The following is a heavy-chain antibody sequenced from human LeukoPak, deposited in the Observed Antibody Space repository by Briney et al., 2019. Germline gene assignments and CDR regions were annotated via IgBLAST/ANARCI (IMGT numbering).Heavy chain of an antibody. CDR1: GFTFSSYW. CDR3: ARAPNYYDSSGYYYVRSWYFDY. D-gene: IGHD3-22*01. J-gene: IGHJ4*02. V-gene: IGHV3-7*03. CDR2: IKQDGSEK. Sequence: GGSLRLSCAASGFTFSSYWMSWVRQAPGKGLEWVANIKQDGSEKYYVDSVKGRFTISRDNAKNSLYLQMNSLRAEDTAVYYCARAPNYYDSSGYYYVRSWYFDYWGQGTLVTVSS.